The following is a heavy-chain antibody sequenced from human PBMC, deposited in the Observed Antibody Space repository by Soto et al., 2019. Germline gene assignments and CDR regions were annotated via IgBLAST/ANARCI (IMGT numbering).Heavy chain of an antibody. CDR1: GFTFSSYA. CDR2: ISYDGSNK. CDR3: ARDYEKWELLPLYYYYGMDV. J-gene: IGHJ6*02. V-gene: IGHV3-30-3*01. Sequence: GGSLRLSCAASGFTFSSYAMHWVRQAPGKGLEWVAVISYDGSNKYYADSVKGRFTISRDNSKNTLYLQMNSLRAEDTAVYYCARDYEKWELLPLYYYYGMDVWGQGTTVTVSS. D-gene: IGHD1-26*01.